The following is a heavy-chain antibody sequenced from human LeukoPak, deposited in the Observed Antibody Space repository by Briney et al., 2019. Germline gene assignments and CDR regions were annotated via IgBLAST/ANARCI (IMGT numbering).Heavy chain of an antibody. D-gene: IGHD6-13*01. CDR1: GGSFSGYY. J-gene: IGHJ4*02. Sequence: SETLSLTCAVYGGSFSGYYWSWIRQPPGKGLEWIGYIYYSGSTNYNPSLKSRVTISVDTSKNQFSLKLSSVTAADTAVYYCARQSRGAAAGNDYWGQGTLVTVSS. CDR2: IYYSGST. V-gene: IGHV4-59*01. CDR3: ARQSRGAAAGNDY.